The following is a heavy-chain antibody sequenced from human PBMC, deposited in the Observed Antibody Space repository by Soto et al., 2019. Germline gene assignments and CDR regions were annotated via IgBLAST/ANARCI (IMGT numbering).Heavy chain of an antibody. V-gene: IGHV1-8*01. CDR2: MNPNTGNS. CDR3: ARRLESNGLYGFAAEQYYFAY. D-gene: IGHD6-19*01. Sequence: ASVKVSRKASGYTFTSYDIYWVRQATGQGLEWMGWMNPNTGNSGYAQKFQGRVTMTSDTSISTAHMELNSLRSDDTAVYYCARRLESNGLYGFAAEQYYFAYWGQRTRDTVS. J-gene: IGHJ4*02. CDR1: GYTFTSYD.